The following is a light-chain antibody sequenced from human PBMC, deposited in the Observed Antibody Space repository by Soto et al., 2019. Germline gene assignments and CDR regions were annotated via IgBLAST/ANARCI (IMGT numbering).Light chain of an antibody. J-gene: IGLJ1*01. Sequence: QSALTQPASVSGSPGQSITISCTGTSSDVGGYNYVSWYQQHPGKAPNLMIYEVSNRPSGVSNRFSGYNSGNTASLTISGVQAEDEADYYCSSYTSSSTVVFGTGTKLTVL. V-gene: IGLV2-14*01. CDR3: SSYTSSSTVV. CDR2: EVS. CDR1: SSDVGGYNY.